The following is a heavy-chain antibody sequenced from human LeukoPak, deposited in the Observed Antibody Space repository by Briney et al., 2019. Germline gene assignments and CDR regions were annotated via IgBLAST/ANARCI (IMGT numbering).Heavy chain of an antibody. V-gene: IGHV4-34*01. Sequence: PSETLSLTCAVYGGSFSGYYWSWIRQPPGKGLEWIGEINHSGSTNYNPSLKSRVTISVDTSKNQFSLKLSSVTAADTAVYYCARGGTLDYYYYYGMDVWGQGTTVTGAS. D-gene: IGHD2/OR15-2a*01. CDR1: GGSFSGYY. CDR3: ARGGTLDYYYYYGMDV. CDR2: INHSGST. J-gene: IGHJ6*02.